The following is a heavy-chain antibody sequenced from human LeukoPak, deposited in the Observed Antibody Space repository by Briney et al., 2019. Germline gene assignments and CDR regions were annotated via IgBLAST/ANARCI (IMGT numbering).Heavy chain of an antibody. J-gene: IGHJ5*02. Sequence: KPSETLSLTCAVYGGSFSGYYWSWIRQPPGKGLEWIGEINHSGSTNYNLSLKSRVTISVDTSKNQFSLKLSSVTAADTAVYYCASITIFGVVPTTTWFDPWGQGTLVTVSS. D-gene: IGHD3-3*01. CDR2: INHSGST. V-gene: IGHV4-34*01. CDR3: ASITIFGVVPTTTWFDP. CDR1: GGSFSGYY.